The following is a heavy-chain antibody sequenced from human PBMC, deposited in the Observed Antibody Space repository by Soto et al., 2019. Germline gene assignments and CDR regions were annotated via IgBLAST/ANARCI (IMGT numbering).Heavy chain of an antibody. CDR1: GYSFTSYW. V-gene: IGHV5-51*01. CDR3: ARHSIDYVRLTPNGMDV. Sequence: GESLKISCKGSGYSFTSYWIGWVRQMPGKGLEWMGIIYPGDSDTRYSPSFQGQVTISADKSISTAYLQWSSLKASDTAMYYCARHSIDYVRLTPNGMDVWGQGTTVTVSS. D-gene: IGHD4-17*01. CDR2: IYPGDSDT. J-gene: IGHJ6*02.